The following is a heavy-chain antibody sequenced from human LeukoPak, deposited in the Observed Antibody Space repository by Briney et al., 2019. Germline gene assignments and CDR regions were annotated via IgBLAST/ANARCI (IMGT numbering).Heavy chain of an antibody. Sequence: GGSLRLSCAASGFTFSSYGMHWVRQAPGKGLEWGAVIWYDGSNKYYADSVKGRFTISRDNSKNTLYLQMNSLRAEDTAVYYCAKGRAQYCSSTSCYAFDYWGQGTLVTVSS. CDR3: AKGRAQYCSSTSCYAFDY. D-gene: IGHD2-2*01. V-gene: IGHV3-33*06. CDR2: IWYDGSNK. J-gene: IGHJ4*02. CDR1: GFTFSSYG.